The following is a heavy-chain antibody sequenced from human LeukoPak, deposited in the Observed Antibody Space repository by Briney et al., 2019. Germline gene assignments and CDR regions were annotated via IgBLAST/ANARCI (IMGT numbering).Heavy chain of an antibody. CDR3: ARDRKWLVHAFDI. J-gene: IGHJ3*02. CDR1: GGSISSYY. CDR2: IYYSGST. D-gene: IGHD6-19*01. V-gene: IGHV4-59*01. Sequence: SETLSLTCTVSGGSISSYYWSWIRQPAGKGLEWIGYIYYSGSTNYNPSLKSRVTISVDTSKNQFSLKLSSVTAADTAVYYCARDRKWLVHAFDIWGQGTMVTVSS.